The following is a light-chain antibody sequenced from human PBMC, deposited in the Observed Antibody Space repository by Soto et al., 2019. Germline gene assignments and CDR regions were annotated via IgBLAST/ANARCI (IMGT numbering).Light chain of an antibody. Sequence: QTVVTQEPSLSVSPGGTVTLTCGLNSGSVSTSYYPSWYQQTPGQAPRTLIYSTNSRSSGVPNRFSGSILGNKADLTITGAQADYECDYYCVLYMGSGIWVFGGGTQLTVL. CDR1: SGSVSTSYY. V-gene: IGLV8-61*01. CDR3: VLYMGSGIWV. J-gene: IGLJ3*02. CDR2: STN.